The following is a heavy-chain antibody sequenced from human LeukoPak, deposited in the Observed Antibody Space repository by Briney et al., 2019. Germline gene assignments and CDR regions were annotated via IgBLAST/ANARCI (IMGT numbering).Heavy chain of an antibody. CDR1: GYTFTSYD. V-gene: IGHV1-8*03. D-gene: IGHD3-22*01. CDR3: ARGYDSSGYYYFDY. CDR2: MNPNSGNT. J-gene: IGHJ4*02. Sequence: ASVKVSCKASGYTFTSYDINWVRQATGQGLEWMGWMNPNSGNTGYAQKFQGRVTITRNTSISTAYMELSSLRPEDTAVYYCARGYDSSGYYYFDYWGQGTLVTVSS.